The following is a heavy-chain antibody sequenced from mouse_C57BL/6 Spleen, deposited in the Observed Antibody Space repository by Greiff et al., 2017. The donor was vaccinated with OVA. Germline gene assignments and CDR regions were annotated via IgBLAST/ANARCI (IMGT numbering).Heavy chain of an antibody. V-gene: IGHV1-52*01. CDR2: IDPSDSET. Sequence: QVQLQQPGAELVRPGSSVKLSCKASGYTFTSYWMHWVKQRPIQGLEWIGNIDPSDSETHYNQKFKDKATLTVDKSSSTAYMQLSRLTSEDSAVYYSARRNDYAMDYWGQGTSGTVSS. J-gene: IGHJ4*01. CDR3: ARRNDYAMDY. CDR1: GYTFTSYW.